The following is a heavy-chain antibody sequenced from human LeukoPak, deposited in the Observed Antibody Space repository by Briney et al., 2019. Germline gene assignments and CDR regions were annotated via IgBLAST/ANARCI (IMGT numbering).Heavy chain of an antibody. CDR2: IYYSGST. CDR1: GGSISSYY. V-gene: IGHV4-59*08. Sequence: PSETLSLTCTVSGGSISSYYWSWLRQPPGKGLEWIGYIYYSGSTNYNPSLKSRVTISVETSKKQFSLKLSSVTAADTGVYYCARLYSSSFPLYWGQGTLVTVSS. J-gene: IGHJ4*02. CDR3: ARLYSSSFPLY. D-gene: IGHD6-6*01.